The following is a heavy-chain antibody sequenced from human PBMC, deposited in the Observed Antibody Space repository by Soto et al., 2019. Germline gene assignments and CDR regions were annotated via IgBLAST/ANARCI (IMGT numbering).Heavy chain of an antibody. D-gene: IGHD6-13*01. CDR1: GYTFTSYD. CDR2: MNPNSGNT. Sequence: ASVKVSCKASGYTFTSYDINWVRQATGQGLEWMGWMNPNSGNTGYAQKFQGRVTMTRNTSISTAYMELSSLRSEDTAVYYCAREGWGYSSSWYLNYYYMDVWGKGTTVTVSS. CDR3: AREGWGYSSSWYLNYYYMDV. V-gene: IGHV1-8*01. J-gene: IGHJ6*03.